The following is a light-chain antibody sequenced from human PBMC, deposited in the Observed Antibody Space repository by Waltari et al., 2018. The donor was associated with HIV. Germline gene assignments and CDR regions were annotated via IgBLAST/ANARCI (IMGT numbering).Light chain of an antibody. CDR3: QQNINHPRT. CDR2: GAS. CDR1: QSVSNF. Sequence: EIQLTQSPSSLSTSVGDRATITCRASQSVSNFLNWYQQKPGKAPDLLISGASDMQIGIPSRFSGTGSGTDYTLTISNLHPEDSAVYFCQQNINHPRTFGQGTKVEVK. V-gene: IGKV1-39*01. J-gene: IGKJ1*01.